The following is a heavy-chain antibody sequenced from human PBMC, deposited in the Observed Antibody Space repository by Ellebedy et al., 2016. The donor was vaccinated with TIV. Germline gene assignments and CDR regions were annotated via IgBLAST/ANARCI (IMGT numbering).Heavy chain of an antibody. CDR2: ISYRGST. D-gene: IGHD6-19*01. V-gene: IGHV4-39*07. CDR1: GGSISSSNYY. Sequence: SETLSLXXTVSGGSISSSNYYWGWIRQPPGKGLEWIAIISYRGSTYYNPSLQGRVTISEDKSKKQFSLKLSSVTAADTAVYYCARVVVMSKQWLDYWGQGTLVTVSS. J-gene: IGHJ4*02. CDR3: ARVVVMSKQWLDY.